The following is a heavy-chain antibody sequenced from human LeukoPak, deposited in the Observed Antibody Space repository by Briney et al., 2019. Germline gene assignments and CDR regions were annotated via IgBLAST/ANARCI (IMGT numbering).Heavy chain of an antibody. Sequence: PGGSLRLSCAPSGFTFSTYAMSWVRQAPGKGLEWVSTISDSGGSTFYADSVKGRFTISRDNSKNTLYLQMNSLRAEDTAVYYCAKDRVYSSSWCFDYWGQGTLVTVSS. J-gene: IGHJ4*02. CDR1: GFTFSTYA. D-gene: IGHD6-13*01. CDR2: ISDSGGST. CDR3: AKDRVYSSSWCFDY. V-gene: IGHV3-23*01.